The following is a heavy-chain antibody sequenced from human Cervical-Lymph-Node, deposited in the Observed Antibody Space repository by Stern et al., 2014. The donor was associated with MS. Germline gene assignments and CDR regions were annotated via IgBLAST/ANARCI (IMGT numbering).Heavy chain of an antibody. CDR1: GGSISRSSYY. CDR3: ARHTAARQSKDAFDI. Sequence: QVQLQESGPGLVKPSETLSLTCTVSGGSISRSSYYWGWIRQPPGKGLEWIGSSYEGGNAYDSPSHNRGSTISVDAPKNQFSLTLNSVPAADTAVYYCARHTAARQSKDAFDIWGQGTMVTVYS. CDR2: SYEGGNA. D-gene: IGHD6-6*01. J-gene: IGHJ3*02. V-gene: IGHV4-39*01.